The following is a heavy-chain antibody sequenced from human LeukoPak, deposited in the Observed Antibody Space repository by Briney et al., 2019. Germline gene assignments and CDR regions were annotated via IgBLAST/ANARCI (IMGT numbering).Heavy chain of an antibody. CDR1: GYTFTDYF. D-gene: IGHD4-17*01. V-gene: IGHV1-2*02. J-gene: IGHJ3*02. CDR2: INPNSGGT. CDR3: ARKSYAVTSLVI. Sequence: GASVKVSCKTSGYTFTDYFIHWVRQAPGQGLEWMGWINPNSGGTNYAQKFQGRVTMTRDTSISTAYMELSRLRSDDTAVYYCARKSYAVTSLVIWGQGTMVTVSS.